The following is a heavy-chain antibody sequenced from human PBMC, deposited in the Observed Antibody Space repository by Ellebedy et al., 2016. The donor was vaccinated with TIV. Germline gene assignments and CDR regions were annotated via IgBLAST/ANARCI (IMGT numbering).Heavy chain of an antibody. CDR2: IYLRGSA. Sequence: SETLSLXXTVSGGSIRRSDWWSWVRQPPGKGLEWIGQIYLRGSANYNPSLESRVTMSLDTSENQFSLKLNSVNVADTAVYYCARGFPAAWELAGAWGQGTLVTVSS. V-gene: IGHV4-4*02. D-gene: IGHD6-19*01. J-gene: IGHJ4*02. CDR1: GGSIRRSDW. CDR3: ARGFPAAWELAGA.